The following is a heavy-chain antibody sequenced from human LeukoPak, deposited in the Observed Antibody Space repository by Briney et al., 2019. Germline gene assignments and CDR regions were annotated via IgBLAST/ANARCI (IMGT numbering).Heavy chain of an antibody. J-gene: IGHJ6*03. CDR2: IYYSGST. CDR3: ARSVEGYCRGGSCYYYSYYMDV. Sequence: SETLSLTCTVSGGSISSYYWSWIRQPPEKGLEWIGYIYYSGSTNYNPSLKSRVTISLDTSKNQFSLKLSSVTAADTAVYYCARSVEGYCRGGSCYYYSYYMDVWGKGTTVTVSS. D-gene: IGHD2-15*01. CDR1: GGSISSYY. V-gene: IGHV4-59*01.